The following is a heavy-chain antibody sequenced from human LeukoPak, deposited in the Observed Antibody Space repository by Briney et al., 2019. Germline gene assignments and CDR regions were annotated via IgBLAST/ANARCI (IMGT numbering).Heavy chain of an antibody. D-gene: IGHD1-26*01. V-gene: IGHV3-74*01. CDR3: AKDRTVGASYWYFDL. Sequence: PGGSLRLSCAASGFTFSNYWMHWVRQAPGKGLVWVSRINSDGSSTIYADSVKGRFTISRDSSKNTLFLHMNTLRAEDTAIYYCAKDRTVGASYWYFDLWGRGTLATVSS. CDR2: INSDGSST. CDR1: GFTFSNYW. J-gene: IGHJ2*01.